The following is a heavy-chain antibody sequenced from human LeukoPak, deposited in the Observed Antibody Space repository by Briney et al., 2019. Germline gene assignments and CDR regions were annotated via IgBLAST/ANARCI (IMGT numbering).Heavy chain of an antibody. CDR2: IDPSAGGT. CDR3: ARATPSFGRNIEKYFDY. Sequence: ASVKVSCKASGYTFINYYMHWVRQAPGQGLEWMGIIDPSAGGTSYAQKFQGRVSMTRDMSTRTVYMELSSLRPEDTAVYYCARATPSFGRNIEKYFDYWGQGTLVTVSS. D-gene: IGHD1-26*01. V-gene: IGHV1-46*01. J-gene: IGHJ4*02. CDR1: GYTFINYY.